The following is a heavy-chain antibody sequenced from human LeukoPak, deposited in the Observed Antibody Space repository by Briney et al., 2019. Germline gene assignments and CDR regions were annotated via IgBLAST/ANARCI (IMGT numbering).Heavy chain of an antibody. Sequence: PSETLSLTCTVSGGSISSGGYYWTWIRQHPGKGLEWIGYIFYSGTTYYNPSLKSRVTISVDTSENQFSLTLSSVTAADTAVYYCARKRGGGFLDYWGQGTLVTVSS. D-gene: IGHD2-15*01. CDR2: IFYSGTT. CDR1: GGSISSGGYY. CDR3: ARKRGGGFLDY. J-gene: IGHJ4*02. V-gene: IGHV4-31*03.